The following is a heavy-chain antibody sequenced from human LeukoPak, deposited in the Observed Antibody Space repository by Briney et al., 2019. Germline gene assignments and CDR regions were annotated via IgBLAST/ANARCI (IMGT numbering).Heavy chain of an antibody. Sequence: TGGSLRLSCAASGFAFSSYAMSWVRQPPGKGLEWVSVISRRDDYTYYADSVKGRFTISRDNSKNTLYLQMNTLRAEDTAVYYCANDYRPGSFRDFWGQGTLVTVSS. CDR1: GFAFSSYA. J-gene: IGHJ4*02. D-gene: IGHD3-10*01. CDR3: ANDYRPGSFRDF. V-gene: IGHV3-23*01. CDR2: ISRRDDYT.